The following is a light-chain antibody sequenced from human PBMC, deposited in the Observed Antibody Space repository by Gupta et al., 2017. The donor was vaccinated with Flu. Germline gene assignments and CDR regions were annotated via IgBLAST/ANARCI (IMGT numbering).Light chain of an antibody. Sequence: DIQMTQSTSTLSASVGDRVTITCRPSQSNSTWLAWYQQKPGKVPNLLIYKASNLQSGVPSRFSGSGSGTEFTLTISSLQPDDFATYYCQQFNRYPYNFGQGTKLEIK. CDR1: QSNSTW. CDR2: KAS. V-gene: IGKV1-5*03. CDR3: QQFNRYPYN. J-gene: IGKJ2*01.